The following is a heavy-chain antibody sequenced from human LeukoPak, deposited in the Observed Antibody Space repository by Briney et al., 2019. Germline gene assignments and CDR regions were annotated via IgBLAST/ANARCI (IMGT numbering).Heavy chain of an antibody. J-gene: IGHJ5*02. D-gene: IGHD2-2*01. CDR1: GFTFSSYG. CDR2: IRYDGSNK. Sequence: PGGSLRLSCAASGFTFSSYGMHWVRQAPGKGLEWVAFIRYDGSNKYYADSVKGRFTIPRDNSKDTLYVQMNSLRDEDTAVYYCAKGGYIVVNWFDPWGQGTLVTVSS. CDR3: AKGGYIVVNWFDP. V-gene: IGHV3-30*02.